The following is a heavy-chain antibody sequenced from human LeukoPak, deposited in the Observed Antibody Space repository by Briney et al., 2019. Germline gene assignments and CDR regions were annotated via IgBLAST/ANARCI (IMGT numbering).Heavy chain of an antibody. CDR2: ISTTVSTK. Sequence: GGSLRLSCAASGFTFSDYYMSWIRQAPGKGLEWVSYISTTVSTKYYADSVKGRFTISRDNAKNSLYLQTNSLRAEDTAVYYCARVPTTVTYTDYWGQGTLVTVSS. CDR3: ARVPTTVTYTDY. D-gene: IGHD4-17*01. V-gene: IGHV3-11*01. J-gene: IGHJ4*02. CDR1: GFTFSDYY.